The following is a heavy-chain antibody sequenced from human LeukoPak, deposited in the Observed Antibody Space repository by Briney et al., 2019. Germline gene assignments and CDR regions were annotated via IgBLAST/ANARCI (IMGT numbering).Heavy chain of an antibody. CDR2: IYSGGST. CDR3: ARDRYGDYYYGMDV. V-gene: IGHV3-53*01. J-gene: IGHJ6*02. D-gene: IGHD4-17*01. CDR1: GFTVSSNY. Sequence: PGGSLRLSCAASGFTVSSNYMSWVRQAPGKGLEWVSVIYSGGSTYYADSVKGRFTISRDNAKNSLYLQMNSLRAEDTAVYYCARDRYGDYYYGMDVWGQGTTVTVSS.